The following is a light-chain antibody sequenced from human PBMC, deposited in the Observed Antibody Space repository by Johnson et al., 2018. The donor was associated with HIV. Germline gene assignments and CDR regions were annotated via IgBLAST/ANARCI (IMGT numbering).Light chain of an antibody. J-gene: IGLJ1*01. V-gene: IGLV1-51*01. CDR2: DNN. CDR3: GTWDSSLSAGIYV. CDR1: SSNIGSNY. Sequence: QSVLTQPPSVSAAPGQKVTISCSGSSSNIGSNYVSWYQQLPGTAPKLLIYDNNQRPSGIPDRFSVSKSGTSTTLGITGLQTGDEADYYCGTWDSSLSAGIYVCGTGTKVTVL.